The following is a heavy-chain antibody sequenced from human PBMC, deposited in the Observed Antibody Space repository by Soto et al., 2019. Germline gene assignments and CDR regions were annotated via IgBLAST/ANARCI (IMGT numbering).Heavy chain of an antibody. Sequence: LSLTCTVSGGSISSGGYYWSWIRQHPGKGLEWIGYIYYSGSTYYNPSLKSRVTISVDTSKNQFSLKLSSVTAADTAVYYCARGGRRSPVMDVWGQGTTVTVSS. V-gene: IGHV4-31*03. CDR3: ARGGRRSPVMDV. CDR1: GGSISSGGYY. J-gene: IGHJ6*02. CDR2: IYYSGST.